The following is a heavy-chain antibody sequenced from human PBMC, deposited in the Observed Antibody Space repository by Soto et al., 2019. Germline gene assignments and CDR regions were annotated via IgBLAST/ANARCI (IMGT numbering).Heavy chain of an antibody. V-gene: IGHV3-30*18. CDR3: AKDLGVDGSASYPYY. D-gene: IGHD3-10*01. CDR2: ISYDGRDK. Sequence: QVQLVESVGGVVQPGRSLRLSCAASGFAFTSYGMHWVRHTPGNGLEWLAVISYDGRDKLHADSVKGRFIISRDNSQNTVSLQMNNLRVEDTAVYYCAKDLGVDGSASYPYYWGQGTLVTVSS. CDR1: GFAFTSYG. J-gene: IGHJ4*02.